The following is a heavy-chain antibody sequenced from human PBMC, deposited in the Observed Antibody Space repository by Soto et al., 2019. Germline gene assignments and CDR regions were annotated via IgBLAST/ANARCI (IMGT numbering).Heavy chain of an antibody. Sequence: PSETLSLTCVVSGGSISTSYWLNWVRQPPGKGLEWVGEISHSGSTTYNPSLKSRVTISVDKSKNQFSLNLSSVTAADASVYYCARGIAAAAGGSYYFDYGGQEPLVTVSS. D-gene: IGHD6-13*01. CDR3: ARGIAAAAGGSYYFDY. CDR2: ISHSGST. CDR1: GGSISTSYW. J-gene: IGHJ4*02. V-gene: IGHV4-4*02.